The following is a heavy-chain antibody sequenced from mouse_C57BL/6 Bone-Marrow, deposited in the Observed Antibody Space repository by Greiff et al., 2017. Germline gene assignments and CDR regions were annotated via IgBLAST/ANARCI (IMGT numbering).Heavy chain of an antibody. CDR3: ARYCYGSSYGGYFDV. D-gene: IGHD1-1*01. CDR2: SRNKANDYTT. J-gene: IGHJ1*03. CDR1: GFTFSDFY. V-gene: IGHV7-1*01. Sequence: EAKVVESGGGLVQSGRSLRLSCATSGFTFSDFYMEWVRQAPGKGLAWIAASRNKANDYTTEYSASVKGRFIVSRDTSQSILYLQMNALRAEDTAIYYCARYCYGSSYGGYFDVWGTGTTVTVSS.